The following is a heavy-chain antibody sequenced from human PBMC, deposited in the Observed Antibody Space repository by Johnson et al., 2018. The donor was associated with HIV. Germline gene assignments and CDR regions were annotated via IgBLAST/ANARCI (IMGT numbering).Heavy chain of an antibody. D-gene: IGHD3-16*02. CDR3: AREGGSYPGETVDDAFDI. V-gene: IGHV3-74*02. J-gene: IGHJ3*02. Sequence: VQLVESGGGLVQPGGSLRLSCAASGFTFSRYWMHWVLQAPGKGLVWVSRINSAGNSTNYADSVKGRFTISRDNAKNTLYLQMNSLRAEDTAGYYCAREGGSYPGETVDDAFDIWGQGTMVIVSS. CDR1: GFTFSRYW. CDR2: INSAGNST.